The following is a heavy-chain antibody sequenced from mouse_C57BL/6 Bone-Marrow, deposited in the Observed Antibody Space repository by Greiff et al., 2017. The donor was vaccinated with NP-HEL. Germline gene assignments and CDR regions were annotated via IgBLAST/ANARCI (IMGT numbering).Heavy chain of an antibody. D-gene: IGHD2-3*01. V-gene: IGHV1-74*01. CDR1: GYTFTSYW. CDR3: AIAEDGYIPLAY. J-gene: IGHJ3*01. Sequence: QVQLQQPGAELVKPGASVKVSCKASGYTFTSYWMHRVKQRPGQGLEWIGRIHPSDSDTNYNQQFKGKATLTVDKSSSTAYMQLSSLTSEDSAVNDRAIAEDGYIPLAYWGQGTLVTVSA. CDR2: IHPSDSDT.